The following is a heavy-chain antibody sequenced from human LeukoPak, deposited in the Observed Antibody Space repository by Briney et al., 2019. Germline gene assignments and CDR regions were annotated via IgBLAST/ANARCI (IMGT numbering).Heavy chain of an antibody. CDR1: GFTFSSYA. CDR2: ISSNGGTT. J-gene: IGHJ4*02. V-gene: IGHV3-64*01. CDR3: ARDRGGSYSADS. Sequence: GGSLRLSCAASGFTFSSYAMHWVRQAPGKGLEYVSSISSNGGTTYYANSVKGRFSISRDNSKNTLYLQMGSLRVEDMGVYYCARDRGGSYSADSWCQGTLVTVSS. D-gene: IGHD1-26*01.